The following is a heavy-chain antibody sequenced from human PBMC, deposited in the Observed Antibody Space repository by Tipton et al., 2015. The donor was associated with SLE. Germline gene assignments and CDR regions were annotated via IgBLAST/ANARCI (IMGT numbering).Heavy chain of an antibody. V-gene: IGHV4-39*07. CDR2: IYYSGST. CDR1: GGSIGSSSYY. D-gene: IGHD6-13*01. CDR3: ARVPQQLDY. Sequence: TLSLTCTVSGGSIGSSSYYWGWIRQPPGKGLEWIGSIYYSGSTYYNPSLKSRVTISVDTSKNQFSLKLSSVTAADTAVYYCARVPQQLDYWGQGTLVTVSS. J-gene: IGHJ4*02.